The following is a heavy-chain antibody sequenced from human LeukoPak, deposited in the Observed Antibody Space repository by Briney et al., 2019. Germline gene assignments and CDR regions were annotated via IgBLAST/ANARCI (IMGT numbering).Heavy chain of an antibody. Sequence: GSSVKVSCKASGGTFSSYAISWVRQAPGQGLEWMGGIIPIFGTANYAQKFQGRVTITAEESTSTAYMELSRLRSEDTAVYYCARDAIVARGNWFDPWGQGTLVTVSS. CDR3: ARDAIVARGNWFDP. J-gene: IGHJ5*02. V-gene: IGHV1-69*01. CDR1: GGTFSSYA. D-gene: IGHD2-15*01. CDR2: IIPIFGTA.